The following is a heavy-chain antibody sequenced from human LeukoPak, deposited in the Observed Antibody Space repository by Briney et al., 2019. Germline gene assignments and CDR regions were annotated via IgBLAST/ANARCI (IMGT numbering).Heavy chain of an antibody. CDR2: ISYDGSNK. CDR1: GFTFSSYA. CDR3: AGPTGYNWNYYYGMDV. V-gene: IGHV3-30-3*01. J-gene: IGHJ6*02. D-gene: IGHD1-20*01. Sequence: GGSLRLSCAASGFTFSSYAMHWVRQAPGKGLEWVAVISYDGSNKYYADSVKGRFTISRDNSKNTLYLQMNSLRAEDTAVYYCAGPTGYNWNYYYGMDVWGQGTTVTVSS.